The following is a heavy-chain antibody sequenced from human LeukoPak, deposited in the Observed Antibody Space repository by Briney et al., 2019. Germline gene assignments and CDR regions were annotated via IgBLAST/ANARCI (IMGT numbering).Heavy chain of an antibody. D-gene: IGHD2-2*02. J-gene: IGHJ4*02. CDR1: GYTFTDYY. CDR2: INPNSGGT. V-gene: IGHV1-2*02. CDR3: ARGGLYAQLATDY. Sequence: ASVKLSCKASGYTFTDYYMHWVRQAPGQGLEWMGWINPNSGGTNYAQKFQGRVTMTRDTSISTAYMELSRLRSDDTAVYYCARGGLYAQLATDYWGQGTLVTVSS.